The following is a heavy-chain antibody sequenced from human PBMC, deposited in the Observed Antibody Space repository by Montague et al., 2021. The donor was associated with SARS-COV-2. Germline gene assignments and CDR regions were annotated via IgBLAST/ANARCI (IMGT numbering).Heavy chain of an antibody. V-gene: IGHV6-1*01. J-gene: IGHJ6*03. D-gene: IGHD1-14*01. CDR1: GDSVSSNSAA. CDR3: ARATEWRGYYYYYYMDV. CDR2: TYYRSRWFN. Sequence: CAISGDSVSSNSAAWNWIGQSPSRGLEWLGRTYYRSRWFNDYAVSIRSRITINPDTSKNQFSLQLNSVTPEDTAVYYCARATEWRGYYYYYYMDVWGKGTTVTVSS.